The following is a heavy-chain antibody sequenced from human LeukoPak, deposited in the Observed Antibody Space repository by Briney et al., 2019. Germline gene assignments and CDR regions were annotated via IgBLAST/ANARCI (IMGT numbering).Heavy chain of an antibody. CDR1: GFTFSSYG. CDR2: IWYDGSNK. V-gene: IGHV3-33*01. Sequence: GGSLRLSCAASGFTFSSYGMHWVRQAPGKGLEWVAVIWYDGSNKYYADSVKGRFTISRDNSKNTLYLQMYSLRAEDTAVYYCARDRKTAHDAFDIWGQGTMVTVSS. CDR3: ARDRKTAHDAFDI. J-gene: IGHJ3*02.